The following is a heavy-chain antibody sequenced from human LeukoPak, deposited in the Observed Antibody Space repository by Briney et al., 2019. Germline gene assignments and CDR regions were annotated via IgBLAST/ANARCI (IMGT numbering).Heavy chain of an antibody. D-gene: IGHD3-3*01. CDR1: GGSCDDYY. J-gene: IGHJ4*02. CDR3: ARAPATIFEGYYFDY. V-gene: IGHV4-34*01. CDR2: IHPHGIF. Sequence: SETLSLTCAVHGGSCDDYYCSWIRQPPGKGLEWIGEIHPHGIFYYNSSLVSRVTISIDTSKNQFSLKLSSVTAADTAVYYCARAPATIFEGYYFDYWGQGTLVTVSS.